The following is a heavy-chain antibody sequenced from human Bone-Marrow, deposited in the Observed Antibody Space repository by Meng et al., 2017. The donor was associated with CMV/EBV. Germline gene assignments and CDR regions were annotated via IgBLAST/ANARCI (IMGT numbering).Heavy chain of an antibody. J-gene: IGHJ6*02. Sequence: ASVKVSCKASGYTFTSYGISWVRQAPGQGLEWMGWISAYNGNTNYAQKLQGRVTMTTDTSTSTAYMELRSLRSDDTAVYYCARDRYYDPSGNYYYYYGMDVWGQGNTVTVSS. V-gene: IGHV1-18*01. CDR3: ARDRYYDPSGNYYYYYGMDV. D-gene: IGHD3-3*01. CDR1: GYTFTSYG. CDR2: ISAYNGNT.